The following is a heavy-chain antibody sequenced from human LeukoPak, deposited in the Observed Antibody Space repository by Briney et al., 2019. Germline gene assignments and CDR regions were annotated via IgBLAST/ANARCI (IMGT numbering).Heavy chain of an antibody. D-gene: IGHD2-15*01. V-gene: IGHV1-2*02. CDR3: ARGPKAGYCSGGSCQTPDFDY. J-gene: IGHJ4*02. CDR2: INPNSGGT. Sequence: GASVKVSCKASGYTFTGYYMHWVRQAPGQGLEWMGWINPNSGGTNYAQKFQGRVTMTRDTSISTAYMELSRLRSDDTAVYYCARGPKAGYCSGGSCQTPDFDYWGQGTLVTVSS. CDR1: GYTFTGYY.